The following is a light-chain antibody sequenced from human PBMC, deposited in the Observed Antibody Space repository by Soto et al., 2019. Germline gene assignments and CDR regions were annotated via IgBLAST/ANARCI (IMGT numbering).Light chain of an antibody. Sequence: EIVLIQYPATLSLSQGERSTLSCRASQSVNKHLAWYQQTTGQAPRLLIYGASNRATGIPARFSGSGSGTEFTRTISSLQSEDFAGAYCQQYNDWPQAWTFGQLTKVDI. CDR3: QQYNDWPQAWT. CDR2: GAS. J-gene: IGKJ1*01. CDR1: QSVNKH. V-gene: IGKV3-15*01.